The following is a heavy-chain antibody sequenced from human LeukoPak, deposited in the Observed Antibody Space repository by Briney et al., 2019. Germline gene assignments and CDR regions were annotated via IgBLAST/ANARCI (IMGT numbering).Heavy chain of an antibody. Sequence: SETLSLTCTVSGGSISRYYWSWIRQPPGKGLEWIGYIYYSGSTNYNPSLKSRVTISVDTSKNQFSLKLSSVTAADTAVYYCARGDYGDYVFGYWGQGTLVTVSS. V-gene: IGHV4-59*01. J-gene: IGHJ4*02. CDR1: GGSISRYY. D-gene: IGHD4-17*01. CDR2: IYYSGST. CDR3: ARGDYGDYVFGY.